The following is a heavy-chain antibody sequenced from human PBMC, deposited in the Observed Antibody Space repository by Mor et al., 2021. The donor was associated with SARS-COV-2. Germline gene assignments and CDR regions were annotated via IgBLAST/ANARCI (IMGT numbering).Heavy chain of an antibody. CDR3: AREGECTTASGAFDI. J-gene: IGHJ3*02. V-gene: IGHV3-30*01. Sequence: GESVKGRFNISTDNSKNTLDLEMNSLKVEDTAMYYCAREGECTTASGAFDIWGQGTTVTVSS. D-gene: IGHD2-2*01.